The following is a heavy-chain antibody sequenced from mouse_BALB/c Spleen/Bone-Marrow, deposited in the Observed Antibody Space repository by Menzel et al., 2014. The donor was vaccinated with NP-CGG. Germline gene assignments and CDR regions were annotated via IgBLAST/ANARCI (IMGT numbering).Heavy chain of an antibody. Sequence: EVQLVESGGGLVKPGGSLKLSCAASGFTFSSYAMSWVRQTPEKRLEWVATINSGGSYSYYPDSVKGRFTISRDNAKNTLYVQMSSLRSEDTAVYYCARRGYGLYAMDYWGQGTSVTVSS. CDR1: GFTFSSYA. D-gene: IGHD1-1*01. V-gene: IGHV5-9-3*01. CDR3: ARRGYGLYAMDY. CDR2: INSGGSYS. J-gene: IGHJ4*01.